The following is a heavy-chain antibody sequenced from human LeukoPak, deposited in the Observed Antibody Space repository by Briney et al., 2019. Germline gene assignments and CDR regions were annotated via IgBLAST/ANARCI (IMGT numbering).Heavy chain of an antibody. V-gene: IGHV3-15*01. Sequence: PGGSLRLSCAASGFTFSNAWMSWVRQAPGKRLEWVGRIKSKTDGGTTDYAAPVKGRFTISRDDSKSTLYLQMNSLKTEDTAVYYCTTYRFPPRATTLDYWGQGTLVTVSS. D-gene: IGHD1-26*01. J-gene: IGHJ4*02. CDR2: IKSKTDGGTT. CDR3: TTYRFPPRATTLDY. CDR1: GFTFSNAW.